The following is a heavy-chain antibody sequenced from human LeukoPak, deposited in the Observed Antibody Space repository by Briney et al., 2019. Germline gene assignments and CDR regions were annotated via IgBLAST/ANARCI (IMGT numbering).Heavy chain of an antibody. CDR1: GGSISSYY. CDR2: IIDTGST. J-gene: IGHJ4*02. D-gene: IGHD3-3*01. Sequence: SETLSLTCTFSGGSISSYYWTWIRQPPGKGLEWIGEIIDTGSTNYNSSLKSRVTISVDTSKNQFSLSLDSVTAADTAVYYCARGLASGYPPIPFDYWGQGTLVTVSS. V-gene: IGHV4-34*12. CDR3: ARGLASGYPPIPFDY.